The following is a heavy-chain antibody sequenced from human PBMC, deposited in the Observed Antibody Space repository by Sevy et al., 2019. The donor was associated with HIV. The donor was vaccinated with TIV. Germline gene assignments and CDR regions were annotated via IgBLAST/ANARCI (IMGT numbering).Heavy chain of an antibody. Sequence: GGSLRLSCAASGFTFSSYGMHWVRQAPGKGLEWVAVISYDGSNKYYADSVKGRFTISRDNSKNTLYLQMNSLRAEDTAVYYCAKDGGKRWLQLGAFDIWGQRTMVTVSS. J-gene: IGHJ3*02. CDR2: ISYDGSNK. CDR1: GFTFSSYG. D-gene: IGHD5-12*01. V-gene: IGHV3-30*18. CDR3: AKDGGKRWLQLGAFDI.